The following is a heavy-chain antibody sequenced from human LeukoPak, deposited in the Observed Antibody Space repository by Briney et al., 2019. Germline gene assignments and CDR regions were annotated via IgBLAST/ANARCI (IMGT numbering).Heavy chain of an antibody. Sequence: SETLSLTCTVSGGSISSYYWSWIRQPPGKGLEWIGYIYYSGTTNYNPSLKSRVTISVDTSKNQFSLKLSSVTAADTAVYYGARELAVAGFDYWGQGTLVTVSS. CDR3: ARELAVAGFDY. CDR2: IYYSGTT. J-gene: IGHJ4*02. CDR1: GGSISSYY. V-gene: IGHV4-59*01. D-gene: IGHD6-19*01.